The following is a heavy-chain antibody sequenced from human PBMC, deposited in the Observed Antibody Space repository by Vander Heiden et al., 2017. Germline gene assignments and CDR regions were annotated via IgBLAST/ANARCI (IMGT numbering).Heavy chain of an antibody. CDR2: ISYDGSNK. Sequence: VQLVDSGGGLVQPGRSLRLSCATSGFTLRSYAMHWVRQASGKGLEWVAVISYDGSNKYYADSVKGRFTISRDNSKNTLYLQMNSLRAEDTAVYYCARDSSGSNFDYWGQGTLVTVSS. CDR1: GFTLRSYA. V-gene: IGHV3-30-3*01. D-gene: IGHD3-10*01. J-gene: IGHJ4*02. CDR3: ARDSSGSNFDY.